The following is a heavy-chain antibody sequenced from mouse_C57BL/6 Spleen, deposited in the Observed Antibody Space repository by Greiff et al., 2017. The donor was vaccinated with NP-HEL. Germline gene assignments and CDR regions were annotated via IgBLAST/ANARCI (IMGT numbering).Heavy chain of an antibody. CDR2: ISSGGSYT. CDR1: GFTFSSYG. J-gene: IGHJ4*01. V-gene: IGHV5-6*01. D-gene: IGHD1-1*01. CDR3: ARQNYGISWGAMDY. Sequence: EVQLVESGGDLVKPGGSLKLSCAASGFTFSSYGMSWVRQTPDKRLEWVATISSGGSYTYYPDSVKGRFTISSDNAKNTLYLQMSSLKSEDTAMYYCARQNYGISWGAMDYWGQGTSVTVSS.